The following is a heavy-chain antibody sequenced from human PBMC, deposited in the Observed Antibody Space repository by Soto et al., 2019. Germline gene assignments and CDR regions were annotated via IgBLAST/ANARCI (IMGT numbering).Heavy chain of an antibody. D-gene: IGHD6-6*01. V-gene: IGHV1-46*01. CDR2: INPSGGST. J-gene: IGHJ4*02. CDR3: ATTNSEYSSSSGHFDY. Sequence: GASVKVSCKASGYTFTSYYMHWVRQAPGQGLEWMGIINPSGGSTSYAQKFQGRVTMTRDTSTSTVYMELSSLRSEDTAVYYCATTNSEYSSSSGHFDYWGQGTLATVSS. CDR1: GYTFTSYY.